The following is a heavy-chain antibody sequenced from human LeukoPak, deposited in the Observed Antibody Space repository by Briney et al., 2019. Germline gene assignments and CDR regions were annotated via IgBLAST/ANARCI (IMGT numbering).Heavy chain of an antibody. CDR2: IIPIFGTA. J-gene: IGHJ4*02. Sequence: SVKVSCKASGGTFSSYSISWVRQAPGQGLEWMGGIIPIFGTAIYAQKFQGRVTITKDESTSTAYMELSSLRSDDTAVYYCASHYYDSSGYPYWGQGTLVTVSS. CDR3: ASHYYDSSGYPY. D-gene: IGHD3-22*01. V-gene: IGHV1-69*05. CDR1: GGTFSSYS.